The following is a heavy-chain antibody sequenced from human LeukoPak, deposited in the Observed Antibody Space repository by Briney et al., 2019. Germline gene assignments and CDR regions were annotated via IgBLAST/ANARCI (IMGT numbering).Heavy chain of an antibody. CDR3: AKDLRTAPRGIDY. D-gene: IGHD6-6*01. Sequence: GGSLRLSCAASGFTFSSYAMSWVRQAPGKGLGWVSAISAGGGSTYYADSVQGRFTISRDSSKNTLYLQMNSLRAEDTALYYCAKDLRTAPRGIDYWGQGTLVTVSS. CDR2: ISAGGGST. J-gene: IGHJ4*02. CDR1: GFTFSSYA. V-gene: IGHV3-23*01.